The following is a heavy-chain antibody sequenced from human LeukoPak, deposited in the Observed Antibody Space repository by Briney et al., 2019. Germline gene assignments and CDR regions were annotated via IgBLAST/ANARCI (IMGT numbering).Heavy chain of an antibody. D-gene: IGHD3-10*01. Sequence: GGSLRLSCAASGFTFDDYAMHWVRQAPGKGLEWVSGISWNSGSIGYADSVKGRFTISRDNAKNSLYLQMNSLRAEDTALYYCAKDRVLLWFGELSGFDYWGQGTLVTVSS. CDR2: ISWNSGSI. J-gene: IGHJ4*02. CDR3: AKDRVLLWFGELSGFDY. V-gene: IGHV3-9*01. CDR1: GFTFDDYA.